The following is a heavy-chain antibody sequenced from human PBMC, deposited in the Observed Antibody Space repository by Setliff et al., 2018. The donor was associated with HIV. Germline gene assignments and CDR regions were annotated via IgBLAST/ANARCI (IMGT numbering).Heavy chain of an antibody. CDR3: AREQVGFGPPRGMDV. J-gene: IGHJ6*02. CDR2: INAGNGKT. CDR1: GYTFSTYA. Sequence: GASVKVSCKASGYTFSTYAMHWVRQAPGQRLEWMGWINAGNGKTKYSQKFQGRVTIMRDTSASTAYMELSSLRSEDTAVYYCAREQVGFGPPRGMDVWGQGTKV. V-gene: IGHV1-3*01. D-gene: IGHD3-10*01.